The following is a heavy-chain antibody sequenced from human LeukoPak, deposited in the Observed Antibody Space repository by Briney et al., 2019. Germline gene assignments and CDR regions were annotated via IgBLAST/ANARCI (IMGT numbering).Heavy chain of an antibody. CDR1: GYTFTGHY. J-gene: IGHJ4*02. V-gene: IGHV1-2*02. CDR3: AWDAIVVVVAATDAYFDS. D-gene: IGHD2-15*01. Sequence: GASVKVSCKASGYTFTGHYMHWVRQAPGQGLEWMGWITSDSGGTNYAQKFQGRVTMTRDTSISTAYMELSRLRSDDTAVYYCAWDAIVVVVAATDAYFDSWGQGTLVTVSS. CDR2: ITSDSGGT.